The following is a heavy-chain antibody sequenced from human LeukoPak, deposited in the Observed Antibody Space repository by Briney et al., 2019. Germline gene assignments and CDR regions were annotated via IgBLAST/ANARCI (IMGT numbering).Heavy chain of an antibody. Sequence: SETLSLTCTVSGGSISSYYWSWIRQPPGKGLEWIGRIYTSGSTNYNPSLKSRVTMSVDTSKNQFSLKLSSVTAADTAVYYCARTRVGCSSTSCYNNFDYWGQGSLVTVSS. CDR1: GGSISSYY. CDR3: ARTRVGCSSTSCYNNFDY. CDR2: IYTSGST. D-gene: IGHD2-2*02. J-gene: IGHJ4*02. V-gene: IGHV4-4*07.